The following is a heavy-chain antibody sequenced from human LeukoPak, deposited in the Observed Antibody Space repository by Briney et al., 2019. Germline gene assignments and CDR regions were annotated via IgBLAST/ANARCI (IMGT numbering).Heavy chain of an antibody. D-gene: IGHD6-13*01. CDR1: GYSISSGYY. Sequence: SETLSLTCTVSGYSISSGYYWGWIRQPPGKGLEWIGSIYYSGSTYYNPSLKSRVTISVDTSKNQFSLKLSSVTAADTAVYYCARRHSSSPFDYWGQGTLVTVSS. CDR3: ARRHSSSPFDY. V-gene: IGHV4-38-2*02. J-gene: IGHJ4*02. CDR2: IYYSGST.